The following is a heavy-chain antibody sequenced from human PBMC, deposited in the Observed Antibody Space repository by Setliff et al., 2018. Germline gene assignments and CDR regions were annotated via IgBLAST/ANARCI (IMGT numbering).Heavy chain of an antibody. CDR1: GDPFNAYG. Sequence: GASVKVSCKASGDPFNAYGVSWVRQAPGQGLERMGAIIPVLGMTDYAQKFQGRLTITADQSTTTVYMELSSLRFDDTALYYCARGPSPTVTPSRLIYFYHMDVWGTGTTVTVSS. CDR3: ARGPSPTVTPSRLIYFYHMDV. V-gene: IGHV1-69*10. CDR2: IIPVLGMT. D-gene: IGHD4-17*01. J-gene: IGHJ6*03.